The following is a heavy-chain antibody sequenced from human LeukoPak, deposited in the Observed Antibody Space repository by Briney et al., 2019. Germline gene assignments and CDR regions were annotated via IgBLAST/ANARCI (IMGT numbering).Heavy chain of an antibody. Sequence: PGGSLRLSCGASGLTFRNAWMNWVRQAPGKGLEWVSYISSSSSTIYYADSVKGRFTISRDNAKNSLYLQMNSLRAEDTAVYYCARDKGEYSYGYGDYWGQGTLVTVSS. CDR2: ISSSSSTI. J-gene: IGHJ4*02. V-gene: IGHV3-48*04. CDR3: ARDKGEYSYGYGDY. D-gene: IGHD5-18*01. CDR1: GLTFRNAW.